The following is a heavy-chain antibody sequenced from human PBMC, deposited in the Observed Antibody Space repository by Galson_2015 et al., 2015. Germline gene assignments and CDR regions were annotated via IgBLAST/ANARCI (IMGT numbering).Heavy chain of an antibody. CDR3: GRPPLSGWYAGEV. V-gene: IGHV5-51*01. D-gene: IGHD6-19*01. CDR1: GYSFTSYW. Sequence: QSGAEVNKPGESLKISCKGSGYSFTSYWIGWVRQMPGKGLGWMGIISPGGSETSYSPPFQEHVAISADKSTTTAYLQWSSLKAAEAAVYYCGRPPLSGWYAGEVWGQGTMVTVSS. CDR2: ISPGGSET. J-gene: IGHJ3*01.